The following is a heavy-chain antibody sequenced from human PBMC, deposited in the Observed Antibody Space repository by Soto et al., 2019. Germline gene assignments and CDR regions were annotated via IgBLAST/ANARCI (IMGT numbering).Heavy chain of an antibody. CDR3: ASFSYGDYGAGFDC. J-gene: IGHJ4*02. V-gene: IGHV4-59*01. D-gene: IGHD4-17*01. CDR1: GGSLSSYY. CDR2: IFYSGSF. Sequence: TSGTLSVTCTVSGGSLSSYYWGWIRQSPGKGLEWIGSIFYSGSFNHNPSLKSRATISLDTSKNQFSLKLTSVTAADTAVYYCASFSYGDYGAGFDCWGQGTQVTVPS.